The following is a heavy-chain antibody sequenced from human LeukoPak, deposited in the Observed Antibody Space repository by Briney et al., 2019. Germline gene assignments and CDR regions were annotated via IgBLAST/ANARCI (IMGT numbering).Heavy chain of an antibody. J-gene: IGHJ5*02. Sequence: PGGSLRLSCAASGFNFSIYSMNWVRQAPGKGLEWVSYITRSSTTIYYADSVKGRFTISRDNAKNSLYLQMSNLRGEDTAVYYCARPPLGYCIGGSCSFDPWGQGTLVTVSS. CDR1: GFNFSIYS. V-gene: IGHV3-48*01. CDR2: ITRSSTTI. CDR3: ARPPLGYCIGGSCSFDP. D-gene: IGHD2-15*01.